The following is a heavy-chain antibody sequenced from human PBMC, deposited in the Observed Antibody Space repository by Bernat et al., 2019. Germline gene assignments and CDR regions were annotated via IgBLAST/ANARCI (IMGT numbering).Heavy chain of an antibody. V-gene: IGHV3-48*01. CDR1: GFTFSSYY. Sequence: EVRLVESGGGLVPPGGSLRLSCAASGFTFSSYYMNWIRQAPGKGLEWVSFIDTGSSVTHFADSVRGRFTISRDNAENSLFLQMNSLSAEDTAVYYCARQDSYGNIDYWGQGTLVTVSS. CDR2: IDTGSSVT. CDR3: ARQDSYGNIDY. J-gene: IGHJ4*02. D-gene: IGHD5-18*01.